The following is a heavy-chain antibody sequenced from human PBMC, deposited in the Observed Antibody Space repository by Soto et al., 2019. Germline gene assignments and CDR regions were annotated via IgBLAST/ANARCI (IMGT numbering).Heavy chain of an antibody. CDR3: EADSPMDTAMVQNYYYGMDV. V-gene: IGHV1-58*01. D-gene: IGHD5-18*01. J-gene: IGHJ6*02. CDR2: IVVGSGNT. CDR1: GFTFTSSA. Sequence: SVKVSCKASGFTFTSSAVQWVRQARGQRLEWIGWIVVGSGNTNYAQKFQERVTITRDMSTSTAYMELSSLRSEDTAVYYCEADSPMDTAMVQNYYYGMDVWGQGTTVTVSS.